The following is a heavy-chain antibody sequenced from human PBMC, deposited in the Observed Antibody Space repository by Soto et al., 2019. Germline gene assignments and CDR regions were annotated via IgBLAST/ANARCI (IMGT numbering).Heavy chain of an antibody. V-gene: IGHV3-49*04. Sequence: EVQLVESGGGLVQPGRSLRLSCTGSGFTFGDYAMSWVRQAPGKGLERVAFMSSKAYGAITEYAASVKGRFSISRADCKGIAYLQMNRLKLPDTGVYYCSRDLLGGSGSYWRSWGQGTLVTVSS. CDR1: GFTFGDYA. CDR3: SRDLLGGSGSYWRS. CDR2: MSSKAYGAIT. J-gene: IGHJ4*02. D-gene: IGHD3-10*01.